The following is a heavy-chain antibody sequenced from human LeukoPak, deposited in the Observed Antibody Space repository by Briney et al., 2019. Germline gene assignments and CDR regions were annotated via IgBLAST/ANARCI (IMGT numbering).Heavy chain of an antibody. D-gene: IGHD3-9*01. Sequence: SETLSLTCTVSGGSISSSSYYWGWIRQPSGKGLEWIGSIYYSGSTYYNPSLKSRVTISVDTSKNQFSLKLSSVTAADTAVYYCLSYYDILTGYFQWGQGTLVTVSS. CDR3: LSYYDILTGYFQ. CDR1: GGSISSSSYY. J-gene: IGHJ4*02. V-gene: IGHV4-39*01. CDR2: IYYSGST.